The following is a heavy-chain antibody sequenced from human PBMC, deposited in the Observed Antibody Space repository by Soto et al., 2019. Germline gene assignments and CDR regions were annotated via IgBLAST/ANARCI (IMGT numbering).Heavy chain of an antibody. J-gene: IGHJ6*02. CDR1: GGSISSSSYY. D-gene: IGHD3-3*01. CDR3: ARHRYYDFWSGYYNYYYYGMDV. Sequence: SETLSLTCTVSGGSISSSSYYWGWIRQPPGKGLEWIGSIYYSGSTYYNPSLKGRVTISVDTSKNQFSLKLSSVTAADTAVYYCARHRYYDFWSGYYNYYYYGMDVWGQGTTVTVSS. CDR2: IYYSGST. V-gene: IGHV4-39*01.